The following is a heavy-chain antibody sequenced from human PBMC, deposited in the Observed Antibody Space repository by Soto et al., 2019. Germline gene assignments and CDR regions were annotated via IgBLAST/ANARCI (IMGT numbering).Heavy chain of an antibody. Sequence: QVQLVQSGAEVKKPGASVKVSCKASGYTFTSYGISWVRQAPGPGPEWMGWISAYNGNTNYAQKLQGRVTMTTDTSTSTAYMELRSLRSDDTAVYYCARTEYYYDSSGYYYVANAFDIWGQGTMVTVSS. CDR3: ARTEYYYDSSGYYYVANAFDI. J-gene: IGHJ3*02. CDR2: ISAYNGNT. D-gene: IGHD3-22*01. V-gene: IGHV1-18*01. CDR1: GYTFTSYG.